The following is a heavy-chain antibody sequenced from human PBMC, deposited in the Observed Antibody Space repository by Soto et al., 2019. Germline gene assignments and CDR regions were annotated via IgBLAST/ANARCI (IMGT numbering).Heavy chain of an antibody. Sequence: GASVKVSCKASGGTFSSYVINWVRQAPGQGLEWMGGILPIFGTANYAQKFQGRVTITADESTSTAYMELSSLRSEDTAVYYCACFPKVLCYCDMDVWGQGTMVTVSS. J-gene: IGHJ6*02. CDR3: ACFPKVLCYCDMDV. CDR2: ILPIFGTA. D-gene: IGHD3-16*01. CDR1: GGTFSSYV. V-gene: IGHV1-69*13.